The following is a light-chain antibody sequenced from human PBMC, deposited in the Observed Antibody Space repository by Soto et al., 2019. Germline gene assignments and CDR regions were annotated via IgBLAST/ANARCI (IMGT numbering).Light chain of an antibody. J-gene: IGKJ1*01. V-gene: IGKV1-5*03. CDR3: QHYNSYSEA. CDR2: KAS. Sequence: DIKLTQSPSTRPASVGDRVTITCRESQSISSYLNWYQQKPGKAPKLLIYKASTLKSGVPSRFSGSGSGTECTLTISSLQPDDFGTDYCQHYNSYSEAFGQGTKV. CDR1: QSISSY.